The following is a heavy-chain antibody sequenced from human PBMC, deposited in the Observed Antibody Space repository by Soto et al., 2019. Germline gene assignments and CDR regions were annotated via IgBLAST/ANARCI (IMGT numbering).Heavy chain of an antibody. CDR3: TTEAYDNRGSLALDI. V-gene: IGHV4-59*08. CDR1: GGSITNYY. CDR2: LFHTGTT. J-gene: IGHJ3*02. Sequence: SETLSLTCTVSGGSITNYYYSCIRQPPGTRLEWNGHLFHTGTTSSNPSLKCRVTLSVDTSQSQFSLKLNSVTAAHSAVYYCTTEAYDNRGSLALDIGGPGTLVT. D-gene: IGHD3-22*01.